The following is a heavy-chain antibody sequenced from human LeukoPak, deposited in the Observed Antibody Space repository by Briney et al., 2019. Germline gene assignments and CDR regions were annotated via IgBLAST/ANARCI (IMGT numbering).Heavy chain of an antibody. V-gene: IGHV1-69*10. Sequence: VASQRVSSTTSADTFTINSISRGRHTPGQGREWMGGIIPILGIANYAQKFQGRVTITADKSTSTAYMELSSLRSEDTAVYYCARDRNLSRGTRGCDYWGQGTLVTVSS. CDR2: IIPILGIA. J-gene: IGHJ4*02. CDR3: ARDRNLSRGTRGCDY. D-gene: IGHD2-2*01. CDR1: ADTFTINS.